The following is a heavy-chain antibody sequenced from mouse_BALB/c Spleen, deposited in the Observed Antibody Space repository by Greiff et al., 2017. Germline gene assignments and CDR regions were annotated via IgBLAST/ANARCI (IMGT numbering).Heavy chain of an antibody. D-gene: IGHD2-1*01. J-gene: IGHJ1*01. CDR3: AIIYYGNYWYFDV. V-gene: IGHV2-9*02. CDR1: GFSLTSYG. Sequence: VNLVESGPGLVAPSQSLSITCTVSGFSLTSYGVHWVRQPPGKGLEWLGVIWAGGSTNYNSALMSRLSISKDNSKSQVFLKMNSLQTDDTAMYYCAIIYYGNYWYFDVWGAGTTVTVSS. CDR2: IWAGGST.